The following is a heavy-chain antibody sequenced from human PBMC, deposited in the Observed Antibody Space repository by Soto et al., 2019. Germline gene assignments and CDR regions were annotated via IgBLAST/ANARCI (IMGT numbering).Heavy chain of an antibody. Sequence: PGGSLRLSCAASGFTFSSYWMSWVRQAPGKGLEWVANIKQDGSEKYYVDSVKGRFTISRDNAKNSLYLQMNSLRAEDTAVYYCVRTSLSITMIVVVIKEGAFDTGGQGTMVTVS. V-gene: IGHV3-7*01. CDR1: GFTFSSYW. J-gene: IGHJ3*02. CDR3: VRTSLSITMIVVVIKEGAFDT. CDR2: IKQDGSEK. D-gene: IGHD3-22*01.